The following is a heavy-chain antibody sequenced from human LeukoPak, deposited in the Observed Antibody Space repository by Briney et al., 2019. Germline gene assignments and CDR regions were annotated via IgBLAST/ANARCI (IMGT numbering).Heavy chain of an antibody. CDR2: TYYRSKWYN. Sequence: PSQTLSLTCAISGDSVSSNIAAWSSIRQSPSRGLEWLGRTYYRSKWYNDYAVSVKSRITINPDTSKNQFSLQLNSVTPEDTAVYYCARDLYSSSSGFTTSWGQGTLVTVSS. V-gene: IGHV6-1*01. CDR1: GDSVSSNIAA. D-gene: IGHD6-6*01. CDR3: ARDLYSSSSGFTTS. J-gene: IGHJ4*02.